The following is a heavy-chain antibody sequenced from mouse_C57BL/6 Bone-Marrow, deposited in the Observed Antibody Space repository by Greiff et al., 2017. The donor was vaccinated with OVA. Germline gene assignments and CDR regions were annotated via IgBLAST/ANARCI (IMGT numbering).Heavy chain of an antibody. Sequence: VKLQQPGAELVKPGASVKLSCKASGYTFTSYWMHWVKQRPGQGLEWIGMIHPNSGSTNYNEKFKSKATLTVDKSSSTAYMQLSSLTSEDSAVYYCARSGVRLHDYWGQGTTLTVAS. V-gene: IGHV1-64*01. CDR1: GYTFTSYW. J-gene: IGHJ2*01. D-gene: IGHD2-1*01. CDR2: IHPNSGST. CDR3: ARSGVRLHDY.